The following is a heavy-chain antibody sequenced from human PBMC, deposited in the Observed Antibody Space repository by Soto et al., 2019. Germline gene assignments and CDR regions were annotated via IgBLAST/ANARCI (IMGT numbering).Heavy chain of an antibody. Sequence: LSLTCTVSFGSISLGGYSWIWIRQRPGRGLEWIGYIYYSGSTYYNPSLKSRVTISLDTSKNQCSLKLSSVTAADTAVYYCAIVEYYRKWDRSGYYFDHWAEGTLVTVSS. V-gene: IGHV4-31*03. CDR2: IYYSGST. J-gene: IGHJ4*02. D-gene: IGHD3-22*01. CDR3: AIVEYYRKWDRSGYYFDH. CDR1: FGSISLGGYS.